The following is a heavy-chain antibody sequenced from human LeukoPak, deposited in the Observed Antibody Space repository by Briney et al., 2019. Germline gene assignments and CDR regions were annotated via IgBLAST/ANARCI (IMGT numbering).Heavy chain of an antibody. V-gene: IGHV4-34*01. Sequence: SETLSLTCAVYGGSFSGYDWSWIRQPPGKGLEWIGEINHSGSTSYNPSLKSRVTISVDTSKNQFSLKLSSVTAADTAVYYCAIEYDFWSGYYTPYYGMDVWGQGTTVTVSS. CDR1: GGSFSGYD. J-gene: IGHJ6*02. CDR3: AIEYDFWSGYYTPYYGMDV. CDR2: INHSGST. D-gene: IGHD3-3*01.